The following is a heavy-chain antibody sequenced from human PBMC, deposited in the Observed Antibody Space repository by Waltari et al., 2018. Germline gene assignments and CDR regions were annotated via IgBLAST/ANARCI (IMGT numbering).Heavy chain of an antibody. D-gene: IGHD4-17*01. Sequence: EVQLVQSGAEVKKPGESLKISCKGSGYSFTSYWIGWVRQMPGKGLELMGIIYPGDSDTRYSPSFQGQVTISADKSISTAYLQWSSLKASDTAKYYCLLRDYGDYGVGDYFDYWGQGTLVTVSS. J-gene: IGHJ4*02. V-gene: IGHV5-51*01. CDR1: GYSFTSYW. CDR2: IYPGDSDT. CDR3: LLRDYGDYGVGDYFDY.